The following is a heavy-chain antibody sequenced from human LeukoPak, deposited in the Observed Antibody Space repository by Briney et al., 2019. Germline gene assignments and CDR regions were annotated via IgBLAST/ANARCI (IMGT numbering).Heavy chain of an antibody. CDR1: GFTFSSYS. D-gene: IGHD3-22*01. Sequence: GGSLRLSCAASGFTFSSYSMNWVRQALGKGLEWVSSISSSSSYIYYADSVKGRFTISRDNAKNSLHLQMNSLKAEDTAVYYCARYGDDSSGYYYFDYWGQGTLVTVSS. CDR3: ARYGDDSSGYYYFDY. CDR2: ISSSSSYI. V-gene: IGHV3-21*01. J-gene: IGHJ4*02.